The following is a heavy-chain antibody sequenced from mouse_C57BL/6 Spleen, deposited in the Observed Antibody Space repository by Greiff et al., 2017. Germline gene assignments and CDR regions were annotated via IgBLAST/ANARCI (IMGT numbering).Heavy chain of an antibody. Sequence: VQLLQPGAELVRPGSSVKLSCKASGYTFTSYWLHWVKPRPIQGLEWIGNIDSSDSVANNNQKDKEKATLTVGKSSSTAYMQHSGLTSEGSAVYYCARESAYYSKLYAFDYWGEGTTLTVSS. CDR1: GYTFTSYW. V-gene: IGHV1-52*01. CDR2: IDSSDSVA. CDR3: ARESAYYSKLYAFDY. J-gene: IGHJ2*01. D-gene: IGHD2-5*01.